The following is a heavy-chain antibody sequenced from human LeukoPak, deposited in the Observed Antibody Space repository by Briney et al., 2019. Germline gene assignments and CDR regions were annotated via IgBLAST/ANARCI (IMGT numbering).Heavy chain of an antibody. CDR1: GFTFSDHY. D-gene: IGHD5-12*01. Sequence: PGGSLRLSYAASGFTFSDHYMDWVRQAPGKGLEWVGRTRKKTNSYTTEYAASVKGRFTISRDDSKNSLYLQMNSLKAEDTAVYYCTRVRYRNRWRAIDYWGQGTLVTVSS. J-gene: IGHJ4*02. V-gene: IGHV3-72*01. CDR3: TRVRYRNRWRAIDY. CDR2: TRKKTNSYTT.